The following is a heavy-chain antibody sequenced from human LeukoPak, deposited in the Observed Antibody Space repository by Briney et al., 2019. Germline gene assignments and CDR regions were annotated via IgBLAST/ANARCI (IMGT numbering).Heavy chain of an antibody. CDR2: ISSSGSTI. D-gene: IGHD1-26*01. V-gene: IGHV3-11*04. CDR1: GFTLSDYY. Sequence: PGGSLRLSCAASGFTLSDYYMSWIRQAPGKGLERVSYISSSGSTIYYADSVKGRFTISRDNAKNSLYLQMNSLRAEDTAVYYCAREIVGALRGAFDIWGQGTMVTVSS. J-gene: IGHJ3*02. CDR3: AREIVGALRGAFDI.